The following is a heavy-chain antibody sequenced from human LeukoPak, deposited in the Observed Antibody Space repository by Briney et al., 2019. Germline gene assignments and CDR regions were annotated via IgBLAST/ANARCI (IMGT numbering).Heavy chain of an antibody. D-gene: IGHD3-16*02. CDR1: GFTFSSYA. CDR2: ISYDGSNK. CDR3: ARDGNVWGSYRSNPDY. V-gene: IGHV3-30-3*01. J-gene: IGHJ4*02. Sequence: GRSLRLSCAASGFTFSSYAMHWVRQAPGKGLEWVAVISYDGSNKYYADSVKGRFTISRDNSKNTLYLQMNSLRAEDTAVYYCARDGNVWGSYRSNPDYWGQGTLVTVSS.